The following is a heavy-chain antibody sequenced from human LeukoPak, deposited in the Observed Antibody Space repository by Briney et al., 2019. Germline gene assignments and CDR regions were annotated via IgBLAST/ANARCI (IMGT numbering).Heavy chain of an antibody. CDR2: IRDSGAST. CDR1: GFTFLTYA. D-gene: IGHD6-19*01. V-gene: IGHV3-23*01. J-gene: IGHJ3*02. Sequence: WGSLRLSCAASGFTFLTYAMSWVRQAPGKGLQWVSVIRDSGASTYYADSVKGRFTISRDNSKNTLYLQMNSLRAEDTAVYYCAKAGRSGWYPGWPFDIWGQGTMVTVSS. CDR3: AKAGRSGWYPGWPFDI.